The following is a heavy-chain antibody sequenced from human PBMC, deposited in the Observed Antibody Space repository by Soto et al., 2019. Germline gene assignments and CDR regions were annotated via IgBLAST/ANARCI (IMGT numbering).Heavy chain of an antibody. Sequence: EPLSLTCTLSGGSDSNGMYYWSWIRQPPGKGLEGSGKVYVSGTTICSTSLNSRVTMSEDTYKDQFFLKWSSVTAADAAAYYGARYCNTSACRHLYYFDYWGLGTRVTVGS. CDR3: ARYCNTSACRHLYYFDY. CDR2: VYVSGTT. J-gene: IGHJ4*02. D-gene: IGHD2-15*01. CDR1: GGSDSNGMYY. V-gene: IGHV4-61*01.